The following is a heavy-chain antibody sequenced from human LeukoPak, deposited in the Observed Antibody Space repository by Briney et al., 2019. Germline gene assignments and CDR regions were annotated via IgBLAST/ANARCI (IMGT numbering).Heavy chain of an antibody. CDR3: ARVRGGVWGSYRHDY. J-gene: IGHJ4*02. V-gene: IGHV3-7*01. CDR1: GFTFSSYW. Sequence: GGSLRLSCAASGFTFSSYWMSWVRQAPGKGLEWVANIKQDGSEKYYVDSVKGRFTISRDNAKNSLYLQMNSLRAEDTAVYYCARVRGGVWGSYRHDYWGQGTLVTVSS. D-gene: IGHD3-16*02. CDR2: IKQDGSEK.